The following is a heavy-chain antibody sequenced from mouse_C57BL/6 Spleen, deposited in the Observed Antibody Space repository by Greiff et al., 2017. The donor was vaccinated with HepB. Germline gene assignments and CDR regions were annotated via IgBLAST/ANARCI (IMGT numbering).Heavy chain of an antibody. J-gene: IGHJ4*01. CDR2: IYPGDGDT. CDR1: GYAFSSSW. CDR3: AKTTPLYYYAMDY. Sequence: VQLQQSGPELVKPGASVKISCKASGYAFSSSWMNWVKQRPGKGLEWIGRIYPGDGDTNYNGKFKGNATLTADKSSSTAYMQLSSLTSEDSAVYFCAKTTPLYYYAMDYWGQGTSVTVSS. V-gene: IGHV1-82*01. D-gene: IGHD1-1*01.